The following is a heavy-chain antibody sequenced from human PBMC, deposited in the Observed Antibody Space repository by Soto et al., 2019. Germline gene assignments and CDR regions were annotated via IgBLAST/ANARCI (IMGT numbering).Heavy chain of an antibody. CDR3: ANVGLGDSSGWTNWFDP. V-gene: IGHV3-23*01. CDR2: ISGSGGST. CDR1: GFTFSSYA. J-gene: IGHJ5*02. D-gene: IGHD6-19*01. Sequence: EVPLLESGGGLVQPGGSLSLSCAASGFTFSSYAMSWVRQAPGKGLEWVSAISGSGGSTYYAGSVKGRFTISRDNSKNTLYLQMISLRAEDTAVYDCANVGLGDSSGWTNWFDPWGQGTLVTVSS.